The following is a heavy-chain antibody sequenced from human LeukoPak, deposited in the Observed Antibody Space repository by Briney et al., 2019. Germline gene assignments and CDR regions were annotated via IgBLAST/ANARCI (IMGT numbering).Heavy chain of an antibody. Sequence: PGGSLRLSCAASGFTFSSYGMNWVRQAPGKGLEWVSSISSSSSYIYYADSVKGRFTISRDNAKNSLYLQMNSLRAEDTAVYYCARGPFGVVIKPPDYWGQGTLVTVSS. J-gene: IGHJ4*02. CDR3: ARGPFGVVIKPPDY. CDR2: ISSSSSYI. V-gene: IGHV3-21*01. CDR1: GFTFSSYG. D-gene: IGHD3-3*01.